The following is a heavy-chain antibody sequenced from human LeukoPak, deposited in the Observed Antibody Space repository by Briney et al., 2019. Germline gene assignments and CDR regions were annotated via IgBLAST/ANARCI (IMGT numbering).Heavy chain of an antibody. V-gene: IGHV4-59*01. J-gene: IGHJ5*02. CDR2: IYYSGST. CDR1: GGSISSYY. Sequence: PSETLSLTCTVSGGSISSYYWSWIRQPPGKGLEWMGYIYYSGSTNYNPSLKSRVTISVDTSKNQFSLKLSSVAAADTTVYYCAKGLEDVHDNTGHYSNWFDPWGQGTLVTVSS. CDR3: AKGLEDVHDNTGHYSNWFDP. D-gene: IGHD3-22*01.